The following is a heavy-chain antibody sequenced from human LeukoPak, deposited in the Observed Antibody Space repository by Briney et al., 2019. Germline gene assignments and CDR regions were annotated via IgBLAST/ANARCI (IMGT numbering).Heavy chain of an antibody. Sequence: VASVKVSCKASGYTFTSYAMHWVRQARGQRLEWMGWINAGNGNTKYSQKFQGRVTITRDTSASTAYMELSSLRSEDTAVYYCATYYAYVWGSYPYWGQGTLVTVSS. J-gene: IGHJ4*02. D-gene: IGHD3-16*01. CDR3: ATYYAYVWGSYPY. CDR1: GYTFTSYA. V-gene: IGHV1-3*01. CDR2: INAGNGNT.